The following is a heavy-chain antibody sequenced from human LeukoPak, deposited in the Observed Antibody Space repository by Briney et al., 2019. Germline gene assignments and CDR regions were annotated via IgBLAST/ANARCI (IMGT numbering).Heavy chain of an antibody. CDR3: ARVLNWNRAHYYMDV. Sequence: GASVKVSCKASGGTFSSYAISWVRQAPGQGLEWMGGIIPIFGTANYAQKFQGRVTITTDESTSTAYMELSSLRSEDTAVYYCARVLNWNRAHYYMDVWGKGTTVTVSS. CDR2: IIPIFGTA. V-gene: IGHV1-69*05. D-gene: IGHD1/OR15-1a*01. J-gene: IGHJ6*03. CDR1: GGTFSSYA.